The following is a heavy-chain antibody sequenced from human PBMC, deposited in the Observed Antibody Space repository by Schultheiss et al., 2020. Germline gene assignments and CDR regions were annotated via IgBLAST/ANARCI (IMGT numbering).Heavy chain of an antibody. V-gene: IGHV4-61*02. Sequence: SQTLSLTCSVSGGSISSGTYYWSWIRQPAGKGLEWIGRVYSTGSTNYNPSLKSRVTISVDTSKNQFSLTLSSVTAADTAVYYCARAIVGATTFDYWGQGTLVTVSS. CDR2: VYSTGST. D-gene: IGHD1-26*01. J-gene: IGHJ4*02. CDR3: ARAIVGATTFDY. CDR1: GGSISSGTYY.